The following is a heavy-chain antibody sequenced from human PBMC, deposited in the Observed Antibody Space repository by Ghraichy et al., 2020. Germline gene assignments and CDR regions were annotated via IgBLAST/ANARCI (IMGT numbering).Heavy chain of an antibody. V-gene: IGHV3-30*02. CDR1: GFTFSSYG. J-gene: IGHJ6*02. D-gene: IGHD6-13*01. CDR2: IRYDGSNK. CDR3: AKDSLLRVAAAGIGGMDV. Sequence: GGSLRLSCAASGFTFSSYGMHWVRQAPGKGLEWVAFIRYDGSNKYYADSVKGRFTISRDNSKNTLYLQMNSLRAEDTAVYYCAKDSLLRVAAAGIGGMDVWGQGTTVTVSS.